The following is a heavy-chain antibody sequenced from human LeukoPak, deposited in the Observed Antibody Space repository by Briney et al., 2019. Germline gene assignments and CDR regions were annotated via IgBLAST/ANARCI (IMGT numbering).Heavy chain of an antibody. D-gene: IGHD3-3*01. Sequence: PGGSLRLSCAASGFTFSDYYMSWIRQAPGKGLEWVSYISSSGSTIYYADSVKGLFTISRDNAKNSLYLQMNSLRAEDTAVYYCARSRITIFGVYDYWGQGTLVTVSS. J-gene: IGHJ4*02. CDR2: ISSSGSTI. V-gene: IGHV3-11*01. CDR3: ARSRITIFGVYDY. CDR1: GFTFSDYY.